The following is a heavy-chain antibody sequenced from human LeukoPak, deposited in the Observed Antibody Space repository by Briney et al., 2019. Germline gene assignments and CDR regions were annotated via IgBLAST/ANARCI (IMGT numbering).Heavy chain of an antibody. D-gene: IGHD3-22*01. CDR2: IIPILGIA. CDR1: GGTFGNYT. J-gene: IGHJ2*01. CDR3: ARGFRDHDSSGYYPSPSRFWYFDL. V-gene: IGHV1-69*02. Sequence: SVKVSCKASGGTFGNYTISWVRQAPGQGLEGMGRIIPILGIANYAQKFQGRVTSTADKSTSTAYMELSSLRSEDTAVYYCARGFRDHDSSGYYPSPSRFWYFDLWGRDTLVTVSS.